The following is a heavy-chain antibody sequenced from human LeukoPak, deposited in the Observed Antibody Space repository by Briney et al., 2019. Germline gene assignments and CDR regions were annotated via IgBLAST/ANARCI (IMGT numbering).Heavy chain of an antibody. CDR1: GFTSSSYA. CDR3: AKDRGIVVVPAAIYYY. V-gene: IGHV3-23*01. CDR2: ISGSGGST. D-gene: IGHD2-2*02. J-gene: IGHJ4*02. Sequence: GGSLRLSCAASGFTSSSYAMSWVRQAPGKGLEWVSAISGSGGSTYYADSVKGRFTISRDNSKNTLYLQMNSLRAEDTAVYYCAKDRGIVVVPAAIYYYWGQGTLVTVSS.